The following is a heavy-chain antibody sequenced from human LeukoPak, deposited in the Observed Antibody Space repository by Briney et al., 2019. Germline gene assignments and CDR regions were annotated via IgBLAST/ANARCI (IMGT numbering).Heavy chain of an antibody. Sequence: GGSLRLSCAASGFTFSSYGMHWVRQAPGKGLEWVAVIIYDGSNKFYADSVKGRFTISRDNAKNTLYLQMNSLRAEDTAVYYCARGLGSPVPTWFDPWGQGTLVTVSS. D-gene: IGHD3-16*01. V-gene: IGHV3-30*03. J-gene: IGHJ5*02. CDR3: ARGLGSPVPTWFDP. CDR1: GFTFSSYG. CDR2: IIYDGSNK.